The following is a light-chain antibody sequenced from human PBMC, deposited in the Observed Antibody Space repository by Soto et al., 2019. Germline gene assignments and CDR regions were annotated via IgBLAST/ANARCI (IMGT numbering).Light chain of an antibody. J-gene: IGKJ4*01. CDR2: GVS. V-gene: IGKV3-15*01. CDR3: QQYHEWPLS. CDR1: QRVSSN. Sequence: EIVMTQSPATLSVSPGERATLSCRASQRVSSNLAWYQQKPGQAPRLLIYGVSTRATGIPARFSGSGSGTEFTLTISSLQSEDFAVYYCQQYHEWPLSFGGGTKV.